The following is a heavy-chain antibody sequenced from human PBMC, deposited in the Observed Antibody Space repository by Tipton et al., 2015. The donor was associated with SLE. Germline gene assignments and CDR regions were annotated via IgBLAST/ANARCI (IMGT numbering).Heavy chain of an antibody. CDR3: ARDVDSSGWNGPEN. V-gene: IGHV3-69-1*02. CDR2: INTGGNV. D-gene: IGHD6-19*01. Sequence: GSLRLSCAASGFTFRHFAMHWVRQAPGKGLECVSYINTGGNVYYADSVKGRFTISRDNAKNSLYLQMNSLRAEDTAIYYCARDVDSSGWNGPENWGQGTLVTVSP. CDR1: GFTFRHFA. J-gene: IGHJ4*02.